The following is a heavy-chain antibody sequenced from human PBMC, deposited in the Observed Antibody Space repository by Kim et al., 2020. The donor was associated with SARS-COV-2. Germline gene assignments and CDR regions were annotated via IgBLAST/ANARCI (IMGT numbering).Heavy chain of an antibody. D-gene: IGHD3-22*01. J-gene: IGHJ4*02. CDR3: YRAWFGLWLLDF. V-gene: IGHV3-49*02. Sequence: EYAESVKGRFTSSRNDSKSIAYLQMNSLKAEDAAVYYCYRAWFGLWLLDFWGQGALVTVSS.